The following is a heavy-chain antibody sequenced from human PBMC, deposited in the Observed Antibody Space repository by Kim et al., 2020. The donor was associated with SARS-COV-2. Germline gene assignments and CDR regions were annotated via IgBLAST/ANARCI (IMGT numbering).Heavy chain of an antibody. CDR3: ARDRLSAMVYYFDY. V-gene: IGHV4-39*07. D-gene: IGHD5-18*01. J-gene: IGHJ4*02. Sequence: NLTLMGRVTISADTSKNQFSVKRSAVTAADMAVYYCARDRLSAMVYYFDYWGQGTLVTVSS.